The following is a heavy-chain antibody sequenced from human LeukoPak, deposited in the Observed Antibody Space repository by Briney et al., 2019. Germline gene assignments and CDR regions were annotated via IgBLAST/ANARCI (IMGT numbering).Heavy chain of an antibody. V-gene: IGHV3-74*01. J-gene: IGHJ4*02. CDR1: GFTFSSYW. CDR2: INSDGRST. CDR3: ARGGNNDYYDSSGYANY. Sequence: PGGSLRLSCAASGFTFSSYWMHWVRHAPGKGLVWVSRINSDGRSTSYADSVKGRFNISRDNAKNTLYLQMNSLRAEDTAVYYCARGGNNDYYDSSGYANYWGQGTLVTVSS. D-gene: IGHD3-22*01.